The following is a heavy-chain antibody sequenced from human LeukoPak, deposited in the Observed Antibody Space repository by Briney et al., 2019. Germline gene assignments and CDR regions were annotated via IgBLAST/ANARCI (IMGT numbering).Heavy chain of an antibody. J-gene: IGHJ5*02. CDR1: GFTFSSYW. CDR2: IKQDGSEK. V-gene: IGHV3-7*01. CDR3: ASGSRGSSSVWFDP. Sequence: GGSLRLSCAASGFTFSSYWMSWVRQAPGKGLEWVVNIKQDGSEKYYVDSVKGRFTISRDNAKNSLYLQMNSLRAEDTAVYYCASGSRGSSSVWFDPWGQGTLVTVSS. D-gene: IGHD6-6*01.